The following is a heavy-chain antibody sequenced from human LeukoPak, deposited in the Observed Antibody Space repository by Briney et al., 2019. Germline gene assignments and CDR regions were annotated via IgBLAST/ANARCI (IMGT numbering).Heavy chain of an antibody. V-gene: IGHV3-48*03. CDR1: GFSFSDYE. CDR3: SKLAVASADS. Sequence: GGSLRLSCAASGFSFSDYEMNWVRQAPGKGLEWVSNISPSGGTKYYADSVKGRFTISRDNAKNSLYLQMNSLRAEGTGVYYCSKLAVASADSWGQGTLVTVSS. CDR2: ISPSGGTK. J-gene: IGHJ4*02. D-gene: IGHD6-19*01.